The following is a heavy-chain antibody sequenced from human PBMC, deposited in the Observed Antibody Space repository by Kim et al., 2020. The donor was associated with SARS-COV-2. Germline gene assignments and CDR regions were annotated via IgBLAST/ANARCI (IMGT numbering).Heavy chain of an antibody. CDR3: AKVQSDRVHQCSGSSCYPELSVAGNNFDH. CDR2: VSASGAST. V-gene: IGHV3-23*01. Sequence: GGSLRLSCVASGFNFGKYAMTWVRQAPGKGLEWVSGVSASGASTYYADSVKGRFTISRDNSRDTLFVQMNSLSAEDTAIYFCAKVQSDRVHQCSGSSCYPELSVAGNNFDHWGQGTLVSVSS. CDR1: GFNFGKYA. J-gene: IGHJ4*02. D-gene: IGHD2-15*01.